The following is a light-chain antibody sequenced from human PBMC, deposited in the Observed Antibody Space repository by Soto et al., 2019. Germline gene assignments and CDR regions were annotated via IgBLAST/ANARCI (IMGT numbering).Light chain of an antibody. Sequence: ESVLTQSPGSLSLSPGDRATLSCRASQSVSSSYLAWYQQKPGQAPGLLIYDASSRATGIPDRFSGSGSGTDFTLIISRLEPEDFAVYYCQQYGRSPWTFGQGTKVEVK. CDR3: QQYGRSPWT. CDR2: DAS. J-gene: IGKJ1*01. V-gene: IGKV3-20*01. CDR1: QSVSSSY.